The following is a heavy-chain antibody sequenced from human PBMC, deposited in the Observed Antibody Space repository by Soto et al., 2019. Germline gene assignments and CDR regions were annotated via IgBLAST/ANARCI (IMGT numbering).Heavy chain of an antibody. J-gene: IGHJ4*02. V-gene: IGHV6-1*01. CDR1: GDSVSSNSVA. CDR2: TYYRSKWYN. CDR3: ARGVLAAGFDY. D-gene: IGHD6-13*01. Sequence: PSQTLSLTCAISGDSVSSNSVAWNWIRQSPSRGLGWLGRTYYRSKWYNDYAVSVKSRMTINPDTSKNQFSLQLNSVTPEDTAVYYCARGVLAAGFDYWGQGTQVTVSS.